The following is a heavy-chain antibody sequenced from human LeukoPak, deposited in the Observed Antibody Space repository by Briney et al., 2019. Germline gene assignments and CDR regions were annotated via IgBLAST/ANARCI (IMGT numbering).Heavy chain of an antibody. V-gene: IGHV5-51*01. CDR2: IYPGDSDT. D-gene: IGHD6-13*01. CDR3: VRHGTITAAGTGFDY. J-gene: IGHJ4*02. CDR1: GYSFTRNR. Sequence: GAPLKISGTASGYSFTRNRSGWLRQMPGKGVECMAIIYPGDSDTRYSPSFQGQVTISADKSISTAYLQWSSLKASDTATYYCVRHGTITAAGTGFDYWGQGTLVTVSS.